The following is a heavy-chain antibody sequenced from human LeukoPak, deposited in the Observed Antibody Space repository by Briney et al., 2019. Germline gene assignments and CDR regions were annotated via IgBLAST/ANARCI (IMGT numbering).Heavy chain of an antibody. CDR1: GFTSSNYS. Sequence: GGSLRLSCAASGFTSSNYSMNWVRQAPGKGLEWISYITSNSSIILYADSVKGRFTVSRDNANNSLYLQVNSLRAEDTAVYYCATAKNDYWGQGTLVSVSS. V-gene: IGHV3-48*01. J-gene: IGHJ4*02. CDR3: ATAKNDY. CDR2: ITSNSSII.